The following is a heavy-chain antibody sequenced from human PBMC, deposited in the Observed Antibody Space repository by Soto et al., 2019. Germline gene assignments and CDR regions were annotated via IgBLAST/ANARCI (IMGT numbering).Heavy chain of an antibody. CDR2: IWYDGSKK. J-gene: IGHJ4*02. V-gene: IGHV3-33*01. D-gene: IGHD6-19*01. Sequence: LRLSCAASGFIFSDYGIHWVRQAPGKGLEWVALIWYDGSKKYYADSVKGRFTVSRDNINSTLYLEMNSLRVEDSAVYYCAREGAVAGSQDFWGQGTLVTVSS. CDR1: GFIFSDYG. CDR3: AREGAVAGSQDF.